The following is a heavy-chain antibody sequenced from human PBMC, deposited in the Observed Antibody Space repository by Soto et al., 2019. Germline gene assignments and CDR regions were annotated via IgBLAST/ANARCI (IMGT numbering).Heavy chain of an antibody. CDR2: IYPSGAA. CDR3: ARAVFSSILYIDF. Sequence: QLQLQESGSGLVKPLQTLSLTCGISGDSISSRGYTWTWIRQPPGKGLEWLGYIYPSGAAYYNPSLKSRVTISLETSKNRFSLNVKSATAADTVVYYCARAVFSSILYIDFWGQGTTVTVSS. D-gene: IGHD3-10*01. V-gene: IGHV4-30-2*01. CDR1: GDSISSRGYT. J-gene: IGHJ6*03.